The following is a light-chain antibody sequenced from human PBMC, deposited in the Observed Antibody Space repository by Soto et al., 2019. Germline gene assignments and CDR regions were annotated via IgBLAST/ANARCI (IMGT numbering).Light chain of an antibody. CDR1: QSVLYSSNNKNY. Sequence: DIVMTQSPGSLAVSLGERATIDCKSSQSVLYSSNNKNYLAWYQQKPGQPPKLLIYWASTRESGVPDRFSGSGSGTDFTLTISSLQAEDVAVYYCQQYYSRPKTFGQGTKVEIK. CDR3: QQYYSRPKT. J-gene: IGKJ1*01. CDR2: WAS. V-gene: IGKV4-1*01.